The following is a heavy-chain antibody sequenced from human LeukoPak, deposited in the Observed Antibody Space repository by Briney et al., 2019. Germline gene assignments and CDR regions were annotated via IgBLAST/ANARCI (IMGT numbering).Heavy chain of an antibody. CDR2: VYKDGTT. D-gene: IGHD3-3*02. CDR3: ARVVVTIFGVDTRKRTYYFDS. CDR1: GFTVSSNC. J-gene: IGHJ4*02. V-gene: IGHV3-66*01. Sequence: GGSLRHPCAASGFTVSSNCISWVRQAPGKGLEWVSGVYKDGTTYYADSVKGRFTISRDNSKSTLYLQMNSLRVEDTAVYYCARVVVTIFGVDTRKRTYYFDSWGQGTLVTVSS.